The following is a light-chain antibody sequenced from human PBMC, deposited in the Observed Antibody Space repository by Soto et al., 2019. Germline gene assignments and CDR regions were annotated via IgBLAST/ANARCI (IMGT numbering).Light chain of an antibody. Sequence: QSALTQPASVSGSPGQSITVSCTGTNTDVGGYNYVSWYQHRPGKAPRLMIYEVRNRLSGVSNRVSGSKSGNTASLTISGLQSEDEADYYCTSYTPTGALVFGSGTKLTVL. J-gene: IGLJ3*02. CDR1: NTDVGGYNY. CDR2: EVR. V-gene: IGLV2-14*01. CDR3: TSYTPTGALV.